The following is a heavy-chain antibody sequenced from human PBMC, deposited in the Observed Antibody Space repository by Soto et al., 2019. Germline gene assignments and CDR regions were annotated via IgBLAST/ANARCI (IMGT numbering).Heavy chain of an antibody. Sequence: GGSLRLSCAASGFTFSDYYMSWIRQAPGKGLEWVSYISSSGSTIYYADSVKGRFTISRDNAKNSLYLQMNSLRAEDTAVYYCARAAYSYGFRLLFDYWVQGALVTVSS. CDR3: ARAAYSYGFRLLFDY. CDR2: ISSSGSTI. CDR1: GFTFSDYY. D-gene: IGHD5-18*01. V-gene: IGHV3-11*01. J-gene: IGHJ4*02.